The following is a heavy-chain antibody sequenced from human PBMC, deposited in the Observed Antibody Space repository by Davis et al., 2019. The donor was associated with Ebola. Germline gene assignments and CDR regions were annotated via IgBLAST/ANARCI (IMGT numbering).Heavy chain of an antibody. Sequence: GESLKISCAASRFTFSSYNMSWVRQAPGKGLEWVSAISGRGGSTYYADSVKGRFTISRDNSKKTLYLQMNSLRAEDTAVYYCASLGGVIDYWGQGILVTVSS. CDR2: ISGRGGST. CDR3: ASLGGVIDY. CDR1: RFTFSSYN. D-gene: IGHD2-8*01. J-gene: IGHJ4*02. V-gene: IGHV3-23*01.